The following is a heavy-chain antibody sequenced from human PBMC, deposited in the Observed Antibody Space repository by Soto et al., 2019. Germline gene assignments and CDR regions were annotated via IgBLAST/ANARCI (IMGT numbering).Heavy chain of an antibody. Sequence: ASVKVSCKTSGYTFSSYSINWVRQAPGQGLEWMAWISTNSGNTHYAERLQGRVTVTLDKTARTAFMEMWGLTSDDTAVYFCARDNGYYDFCGQGTLVTVS. CDR3: ARDNGYYDF. J-gene: IGHJ4*02. CDR2: ISTNSGNT. D-gene: IGHD2-8*01. CDR1: GYTFSSYS. V-gene: IGHV1-18*01.